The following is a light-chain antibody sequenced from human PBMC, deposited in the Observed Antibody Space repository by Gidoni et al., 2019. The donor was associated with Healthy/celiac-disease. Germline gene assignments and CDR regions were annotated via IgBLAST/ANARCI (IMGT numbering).Light chain of an antibody. CDR2: DVN. V-gene: IGLV2-14*03. J-gene: IGLJ2*01. CDR1: SSDVGGYNY. Sequence: HSALTKPAPVSGSPGQSTTTPCTGTSSDVGGYNYVSCYQQHPVKAPKPMIYDVNNRPSGVSTRFSCSKSGNTASLTISVLQAEDEADYYCSSYTSSSTVVFGGGTKLTVL. CDR3: SSYTSSSTVV.